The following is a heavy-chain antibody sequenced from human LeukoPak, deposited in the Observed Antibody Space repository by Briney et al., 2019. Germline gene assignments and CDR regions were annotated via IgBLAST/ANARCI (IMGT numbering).Heavy chain of an antibody. J-gene: IGHJ6*02. CDR2: IIPILGIA. D-gene: IGHD5-24*01. CDR1: GGTFSSYT. CDR3: ARDHEMGGMDV. V-gene: IGHV1-69*04. Sequence: GSSVKVSCKASGGTFSSYTISWVRQAPGQGLEWMGGIIPILGIANYAQKFQGRVTITADKSTSTAYMELSSLRSEDTAVYYCARDHEMGGMDVWGQGTTVTVSS.